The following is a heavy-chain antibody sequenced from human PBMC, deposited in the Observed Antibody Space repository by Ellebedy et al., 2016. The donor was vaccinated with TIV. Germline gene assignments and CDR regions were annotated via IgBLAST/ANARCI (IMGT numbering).Heavy chain of an antibody. CDR2: INQDGSEK. V-gene: IGHV3-7*01. CDR3: ATDGSYGDYRSPAHASEF. D-gene: IGHD4-17*01. J-gene: IGHJ3*01. Sequence: GGSLRLSCAAPGFTFSSYWMSWVRQAPGKGLEWVADINQDGSEKYYVASVKGRFTISRDNARNSLYLQMNSLGADDTAVYYCATDGSYGDYRSPAHASEFWGQGTMVTVSS. CDR1: GFTFSSYW.